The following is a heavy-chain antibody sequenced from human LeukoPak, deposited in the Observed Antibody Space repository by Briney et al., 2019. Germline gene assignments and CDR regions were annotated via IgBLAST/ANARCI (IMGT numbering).Heavy chain of an antibody. Sequence: GESLKISCKGSGYSFTSYWIGWVRQMPGKGLEWMGIIYPGDSDTRYSPSFQGQVTISADKSISTAYLQWSSLKASDTAMYYCARLVRADDYVWGSYRYAFDYWGQGTLVTVSS. CDR1: GYSFTSYW. CDR3: ARLVRADDYVWGSYRYAFDY. CDR2: IYPGDSDT. J-gene: IGHJ4*02. V-gene: IGHV5-51*01. D-gene: IGHD3-16*02.